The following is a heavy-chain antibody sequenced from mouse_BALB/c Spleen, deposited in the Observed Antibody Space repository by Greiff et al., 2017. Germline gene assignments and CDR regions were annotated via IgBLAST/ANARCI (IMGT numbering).Heavy chain of an antibody. CDR3: ARSGYRYDRGYFDY. CDR1: GYSITSDYA. CDR2: ISYSGST. D-gene: IGHD2-14*01. V-gene: IGHV3-2*02. Sequence: EVKVEESGPGLVKPSQSLSLTCTVTGYSITSDYAWNWIRQFPGNKLEWMGYISYSGSTSYNPSLKSRISITRDTSKNQFFLQLNSVTTEDTATYYCARSGYRYDRGYFDYWGQGTTLTVSS. J-gene: IGHJ2*01.